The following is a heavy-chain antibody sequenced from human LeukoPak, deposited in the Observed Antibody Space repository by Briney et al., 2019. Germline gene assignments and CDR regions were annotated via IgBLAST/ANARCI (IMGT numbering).Heavy chain of an antibody. V-gene: IGHV1-8*01. J-gene: IGHJ5*02. Sequence: SVKVSCKASGYTFTSYDINGVRQATGQGREWRGWRTPITGNTDYAQKFQGRVTMNSNTSISTAYRELSSLRSEDTAVYYCARYSGSLYNWFDPWGQGTLVTVSS. CDR2: RTPITGNT. D-gene: IGHD1-26*01. CDR1: GYTFTSYD. CDR3: ARYSGSLYNWFDP.